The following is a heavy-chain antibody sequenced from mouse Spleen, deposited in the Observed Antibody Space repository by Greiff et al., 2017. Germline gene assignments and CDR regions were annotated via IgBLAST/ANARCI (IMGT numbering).Heavy chain of an antibody. CDR3: ARNYYGRGGYFDV. CDR1: GFSLTSYA. Sequence: QVQLQQSGPGLVAPSQSLSITCTVSGFSLTSYAISWVRQPPGKGLEWLGVIWTGGGTNYNSALKSRLSISKDNSKSQVFLKMNSLQTDDTARYYCARNYYGRGGYFDVWGAGTTVTVSS. V-gene: IGHV2-9-1*01. CDR2: IWTGGGT. J-gene: IGHJ1*01. D-gene: IGHD1-1*01.